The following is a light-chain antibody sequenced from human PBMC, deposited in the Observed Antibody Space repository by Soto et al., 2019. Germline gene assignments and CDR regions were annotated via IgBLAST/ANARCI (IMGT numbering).Light chain of an antibody. Sequence: EVVLTQSPASLSLSPGDRATLSCRVDQSVSDYLAWYQQKPGQPPRLLFFDASNRASGVPRRFSAGGSGTDFTLIISGLQPEDFAIYYCQQRVNWPPTFGGGTKVDIK. V-gene: IGKV3-11*01. CDR2: DAS. CDR1: QSVSDY. J-gene: IGKJ4*01. CDR3: QQRVNWPPT.